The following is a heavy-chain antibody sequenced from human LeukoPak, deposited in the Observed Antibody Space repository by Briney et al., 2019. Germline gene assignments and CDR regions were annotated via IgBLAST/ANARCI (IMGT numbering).Heavy chain of an antibody. D-gene: IGHD3-16*02. CDR3: ARVTVSDYFWGSYRY. J-gene: IGHJ4*02. CDR1: GFTFSNYW. V-gene: IGHV3-7*01. Sequence: GGSLRLSCAASGFTFSNYWMTWVRQAPGKGLEWVANIKQDGSEKYYVDSVKGRFTISTDNAKNSLYLQMNSLRAEDTAVYYCARVTVSDYFWGSYRYWGQGTLVTVSS. CDR2: IKQDGSEK.